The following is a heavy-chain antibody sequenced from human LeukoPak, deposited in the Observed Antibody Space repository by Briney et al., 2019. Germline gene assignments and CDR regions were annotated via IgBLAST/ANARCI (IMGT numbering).Heavy chain of an antibody. CDR3: ARGGTPGYSSGRIDY. CDR2: IYSAGNT. CDR1: GFTVSSNY. J-gene: IGHJ4*02. V-gene: IGHV3-53*04. D-gene: IGHD6-19*01. Sequence: GGSLRLSCVASGFTVSSNYMSWLRQAPGKGLEGVSVIYSAGNTYYADSVKGRFTISRHNSENSLYLHMNSLRVEDTAVYFCARGGTPGYSSGRIDYWGQGTLVTVSS.